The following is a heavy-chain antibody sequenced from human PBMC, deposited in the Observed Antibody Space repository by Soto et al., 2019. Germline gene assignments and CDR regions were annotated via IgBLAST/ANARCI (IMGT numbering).Heavy chain of an antibody. Sequence: ASVKVSCKASGYTFTSYDINWVRQATGQGLEWMGWMNPNSGNTGYAQKFQGRVTMTRNTSISTAYMELSSLRSEDTAVYYCARGRNSYYYGSGSSLVDYWGQGTLVTVSS. CDR2: MNPNSGNT. CDR1: GYTFTSYD. D-gene: IGHD3-10*01. CDR3: ARGRNSYYYGSGSSLVDY. V-gene: IGHV1-8*01. J-gene: IGHJ4*02.